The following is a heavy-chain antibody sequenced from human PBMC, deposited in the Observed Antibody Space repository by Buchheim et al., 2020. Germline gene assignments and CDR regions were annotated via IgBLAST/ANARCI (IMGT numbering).Heavy chain of an antibody. CDR1: GGSISSGDYY. V-gene: IGHV4-30-4*01. Sequence: QVQLQESGPGLVKPSQTLSLTCTVSGGSISSGDYYWSWIRQPPGKGLEWIGYIYYSGSTYYNPSLKSRVTISVDTSKNQFSLKLSSVTAADTAVYYCVRDRSGYCSGGSCHRWFDPWGQGTL. CDR2: IYYSGST. J-gene: IGHJ5*02. D-gene: IGHD2-15*01. CDR3: VRDRSGYCSGGSCHRWFDP.